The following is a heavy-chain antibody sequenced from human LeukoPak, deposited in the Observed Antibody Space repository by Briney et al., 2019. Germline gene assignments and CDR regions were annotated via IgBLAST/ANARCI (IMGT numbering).Heavy chain of an antibody. V-gene: IGHV1-18*04. CDR3: AREGGSSWYEVWPRTYYYDY. Sequence: GASVKESCKASGYTFPSHGISQVRQAPAQGLDWMGWISPHNRNTNYAQMVQGSVTMTSEACARTAYMELRSLRSDDTAVYYCAREGGSSWYEVWPRTYYYDYWGQGTLVTVSS. J-gene: IGHJ4*02. CDR1: GYTFPSHG. D-gene: IGHD6-13*01. CDR2: ISPHNRNT.